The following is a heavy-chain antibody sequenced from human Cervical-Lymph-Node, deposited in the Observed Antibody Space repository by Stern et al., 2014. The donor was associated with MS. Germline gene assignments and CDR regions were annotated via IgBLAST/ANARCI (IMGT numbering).Heavy chain of an antibody. CDR1: GASVSSGSYY. J-gene: IGHJ6*02. V-gene: IGHV4-39*01. D-gene: IGHD3-3*01. Sequence: QVQLQESGPGLVKPSETLSLTCTVSGASVSSGSYYWGWIRQSPGKRLEWIGYVYYTGTPYSNPSLSSRVTISIDTSNNHFFLTLPLLTATDTAVYYCARHDQFLGGMDVWGQGTTVTVSS. CDR3: ARHDQFLGGMDV. CDR2: VYYTGTP.